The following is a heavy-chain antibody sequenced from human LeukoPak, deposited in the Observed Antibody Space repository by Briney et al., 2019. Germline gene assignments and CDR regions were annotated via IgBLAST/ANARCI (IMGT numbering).Heavy chain of an antibody. CDR3: AKASLRGGGLLFWGKIYYYYYMDV. J-gene: IGHJ6*03. CDR1: GFTFDDYA. CDR2: ISGDGGST. D-gene: IGHD2-21*02. Sequence: GGSLRLSCAASGFTFDDYAMHWVRHAPGKGLEWVSLISGDGGSTYYADSVKGRFTISRDNSKNSLYLQMNSLRTEDTALYYCAKASLRGGGLLFWGKIYYYYYMDVWGKGTTVTVSS. V-gene: IGHV3-43*02.